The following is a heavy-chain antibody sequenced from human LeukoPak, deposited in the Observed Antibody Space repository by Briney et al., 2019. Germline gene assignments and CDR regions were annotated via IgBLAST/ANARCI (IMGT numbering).Heavy chain of an antibody. J-gene: IGHJ4*02. CDR2: ISSNGGST. D-gene: IGHD1-26*01. CDR3: ARVRLSGSYFFDY. V-gene: IGHV3-64*01. CDR1: GFTFSSYA. Sequence: PGGSLRLSCAASGFTFSSYAMHWVRQAPGKGLEDVSAISSNGGSTYYANSVKGRFTISRDNSKNTLYLQMGSLRAEDMAVYYCARVRLSGSYFFDYWGQGTLVTVSS.